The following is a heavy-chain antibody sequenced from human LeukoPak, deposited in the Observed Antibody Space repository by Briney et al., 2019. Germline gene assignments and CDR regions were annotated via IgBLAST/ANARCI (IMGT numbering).Heavy chain of an antibody. J-gene: IGHJ4*02. CDR2: INWNGGRT. V-gene: IGHV3-20*01. Sequence: GGSLRLSCAASGFTFDDYGMSWVRQAPGKGLDWVSGINWNGGRTGYADSVKGRFTISRDNAKNSLYLQMNSLRAEDTALYHCARWGAVALPDYWGQGTLVTVSS. CDR3: ARWGAVALPDY. CDR1: GFTFDDYG. D-gene: IGHD6-19*01.